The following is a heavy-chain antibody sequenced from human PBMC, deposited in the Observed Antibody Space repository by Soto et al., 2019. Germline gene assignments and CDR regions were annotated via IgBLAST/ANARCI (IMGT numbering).Heavy chain of an antibody. CDR1: GFTFSSHW. D-gene: IGHD2-21*01. J-gene: IGHJ3*02. CDR3: ARGVMGAYGLDI. CDR2: ISSDGIRT. Sequence: EVQLVESGGGLVQPGGSLRLSCVASGFTFSSHWMHWVRQAPGNGLVWVSRISSDGIRTNYADSVKGRFAIFRDNAKNTVYLRMNSLRAEETAVYYCARGVMGAYGLDIWGRGTMVTVSS. V-gene: IGHV3-74*01.